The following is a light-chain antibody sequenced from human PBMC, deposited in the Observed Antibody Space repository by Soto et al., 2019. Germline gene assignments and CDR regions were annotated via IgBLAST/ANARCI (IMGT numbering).Light chain of an antibody. J-gene: IGKJ2*01. V-gene: IGKV3-15*01. Sequence: EIVMTQSPATLSVSPGERATLSCRASQSVSSNLAWYQQKPGQAPRLLIYGASTRATGIPARFSGSGSGTEFTLPISSLQSEDFAVYYCQQYNNWPPEDTFGQGTKLEIK. CDR2: GAS. CDR1: QSVSSN. CDR3: QQYNNWPPEDT.